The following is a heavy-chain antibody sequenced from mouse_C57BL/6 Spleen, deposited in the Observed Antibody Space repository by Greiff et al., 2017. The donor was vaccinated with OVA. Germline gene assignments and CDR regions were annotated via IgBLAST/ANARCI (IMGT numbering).Heavy chain of an antibody. V-gene: IGHV1-50*01. CDR1: GYTFTSYW. J-gene: IGHJ1*03. CDR2: IDPSDSYT. CDR3: ARIRSNYGYFDV. D-gene: IGHD2-5*01. Sequence: VQLQQPGAELVKPGASVKLSCKASGYTFTSYWMQWVKQRPGQGLEWIGEIDPSDSYTNYNQKFQGKATLTVDTSSSTAYMQLSSLTSEDSAVYYCARIRSNYGYFDVWGTGTTVTVSS.